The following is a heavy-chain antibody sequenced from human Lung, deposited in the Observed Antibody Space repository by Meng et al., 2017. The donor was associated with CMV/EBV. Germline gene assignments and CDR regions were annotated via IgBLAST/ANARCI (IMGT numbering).Heavy chain of an antibody. J-gene: IGHJ6*02. CDR3: ARDAVGHYYGIYV. CDR1: GFTFSDYY. V-gene: IGHV3-11*04. CDR2: ISSSGSTI. Sequence: GESLKISCAASGFTFSDYYMSWIRQAPGKGLEWVSYISSSGSTIYYADSVKGRFTISRDNAKNSLYLQMNSLRAEDTAVYYCARDAVGHYYGIYVWGQGATVTVSS. D-gene: IGHD3-16*01.